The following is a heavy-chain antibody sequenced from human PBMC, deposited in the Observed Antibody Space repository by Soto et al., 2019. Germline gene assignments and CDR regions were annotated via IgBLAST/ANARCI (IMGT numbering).Heavy chain of an antibody. V-gene: IGHV3-30-3*01. J-gene: IGHJ4*02. CDR1: GFTFSSYA. Sequence: QVQLVESGGGVVQPGRSLRLSCAASGFTFSSYAMHWVRQAPGKGLEWGAVISYDGSNKYYADSVKGRFTISRDNSKNTLYLKMNSLRAEDTAVYYCARERYCSGGSCYKSLDYWGQGTLVTVSS. CDR2: ISYDGSNK. CDR3: ARERYCSGGSCYKSLDY. D-gene: IGHD2-15*01.